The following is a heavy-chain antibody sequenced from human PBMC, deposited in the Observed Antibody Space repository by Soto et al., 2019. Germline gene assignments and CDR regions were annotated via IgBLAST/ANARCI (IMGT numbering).Heavy chain of an antibody. CDR1: GGFISSSSYY. D-gene: IGHD3-16*01. Sequence: SETLSVTCTVSGGFISSSSYYWGWIRQAPGKGLEWIGTIYYSGSTYYNPSLKSRVTISVDTSKNQFSLRLSSVTAADTAVYYCERQDGKIGPKDYWGQGTLVTVSS. CDR2: IYYSGST. V-gene: IGHV4-39*01. J-gene: IGHJ4*02. CDR3: ERQDGKIGPKDY.